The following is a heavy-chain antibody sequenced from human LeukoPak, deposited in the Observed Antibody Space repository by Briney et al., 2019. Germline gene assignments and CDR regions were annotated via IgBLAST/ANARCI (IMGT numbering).Heavy chain of an antibody. D-gene: IGHD3-22*01. CDR1: GGSFSGYY. J-gene: IGHJ4*02. CDR3: ASLRRYYYDSSGFRGY. Sequence: SETLSLTCAVYGGSFSGYYWSWIRQPSGKGLEWIGEINHSGSTNYNPSLKSRVTISVDTSKNQFSLKLSSVTAADTAVYYCASLRRYYYDSSGFRGYWGQGTLVTVSS. CDR2: INHSGST. V-gene: IGHV4-34*01.